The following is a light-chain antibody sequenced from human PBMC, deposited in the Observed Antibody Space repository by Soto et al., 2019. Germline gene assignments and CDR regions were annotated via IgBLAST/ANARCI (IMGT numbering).Light chain of an antibody. Sequence: QSALTQPASVSGSPGQSITISCTGSSSDIGGYNYVSWYQQQPGKVPKLIIYEVSNRPSGVSYRFSGSKSGNTASLTISGLHAEDEADYYRTSYTRDISWVFGGGTKLTVL. CDR3: TSYTRDISWV. CDR2: EVS. CDR1: SSDIGGYNY. V-gene: IGLV2-14*01. J-gene: IGLJ3*02.